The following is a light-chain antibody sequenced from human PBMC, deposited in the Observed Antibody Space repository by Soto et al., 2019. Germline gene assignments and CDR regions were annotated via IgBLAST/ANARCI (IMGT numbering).Light chain of an antibody. CDR2: AAS. J-gene: IGKJ5*01. CDR1: QSISIN. Sequence: EMVMTQSPATLAVSPGERVTLSCRASQSISINLAWYQQKPGQAPRLLIYAASNRATGVPARFSGSWSGTEFTLTISSLQSEDFAVYYCQQYNNWITFGQGTRLEI. CDR3: QQYNNWIT. V-gene: IGKV3-15*01.